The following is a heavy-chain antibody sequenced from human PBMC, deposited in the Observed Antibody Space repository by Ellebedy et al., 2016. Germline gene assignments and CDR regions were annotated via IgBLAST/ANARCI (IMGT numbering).Heavy chain of an antibody. CDR3: ARETAGRRGGYYMDV. CDR1: GGSISSSYHY. Sequence: SETLSLTXTVYGGSISSSYHYWSWIRQHPEKGLEWIGYIHSRGSTYYKPSLKSRVTISLDTSVNQFSLKLNSVTAADTAVYYCARETAGRRGGYYMDVWGKGTTVTVSS. CDR2: IHSRGST. D-gene: IGHD6-6*01. V-gene: IGHV4-31*03. J-gene: IGHJ6*03.